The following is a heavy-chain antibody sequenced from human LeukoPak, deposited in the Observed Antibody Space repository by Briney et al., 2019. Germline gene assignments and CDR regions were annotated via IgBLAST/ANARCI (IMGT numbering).Heavy chain of an antibody. Sequence: GGSLRLSCAASGFTFSNYAMSWVRQAPGKGLEWVSALSGSGGSTYYADSVKGRFTISRDNSKNTLYLQMNSLGAEDTAVYNCAKGSTTTYYYDSSGYYSGNAFDIWGQGTMVTVSS. CDR2: LSGSGGST. CDR3: AKGSTTTYYYDSSGYYSGNAFDI. V-gene: IGHV3-23*01. D-gene: IGHD3-22*01. CDR1: GFTFSNYA. J-gene: IGHJ3*02.